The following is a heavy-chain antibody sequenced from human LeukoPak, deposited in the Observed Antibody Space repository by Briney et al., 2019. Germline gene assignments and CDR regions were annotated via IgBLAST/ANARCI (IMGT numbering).Heavy chain of an antibody. V-gene: IGHV3-53*01. D-gene: IGHD5-18*01. CDR1: GFSVRSEY. CDR3: AREGYSSDYAMDV. J-gene: IGHJ6*02. Sequence: GGSLRLSCAACGFSVRSEYISWVRQAPGKGLEWVSVMYRDGRTFYADSVEGRFTISRDNSQNTVYLQMNTLSAEDTAVYFCAREGYSSDYAMDVWGRGTTVTVSS. CDR2: MYRDGRT.